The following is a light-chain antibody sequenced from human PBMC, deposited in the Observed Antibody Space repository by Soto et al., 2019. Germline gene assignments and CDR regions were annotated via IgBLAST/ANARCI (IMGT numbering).Light chain of an antibody. V-gene: IGKV3-15*01. CDR2: GAS. J-gene: IGKJ2*01. CDR3: QQYNKWPYT. Sequence: DIGMTQSPATLSVSPGETAALSCRAGQSVGRNFAWYQQKPGQAPRLLIYGASTRATDIPARFRGSGSGTEFTLTISSLQSEDFAIYYCQQYNKWPYTFGQGTKLEIK. CDR1: QSVGRN.